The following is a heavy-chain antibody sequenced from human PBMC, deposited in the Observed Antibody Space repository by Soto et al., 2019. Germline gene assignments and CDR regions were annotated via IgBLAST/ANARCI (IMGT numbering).Heavy chain of an antibody. CDR1: GFTFSSYA. V-gene: IGHV3-30-3*01. J-gene: IGHJ4*02. CDR3: AREWDIVLVPAAMIN. CDR2: ISYDGSNK. D-gene: IGHD2-2*01. Sequence: QVQLVESGGVVVQPGRSLRLSCAAAGFTFSSYAMHWVRQAPGKRLEWVAVISYDGSNKYYADSVKGRFTISRDNSKNTLYLQMNSLRAEDTAVYYCAREWDIVLVPAAMINWGQGSLVTVCS.